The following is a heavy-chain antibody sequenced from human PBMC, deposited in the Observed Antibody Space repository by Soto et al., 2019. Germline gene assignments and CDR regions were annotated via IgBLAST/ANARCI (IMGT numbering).Heavy chain of an antibody. D-gene: IGHD6-13*01. CDR3: ARAYSSSSGKNAFDF. CDR2: ISPSSSTI. Sequence: HPGGSLRLSCAASGFTFSNYGMNWVRQAPGKGLEWVSYISPSSSTIYYADSVKGRFTISRENAMNSLYLQMNSLRAEDTAIYYCARAYSSSSGKNAFDFWGQGTTVTVSS. V-gene: IGHV3-48*01. CDR1: GFTFSNYG. J-gene: IGHJ3*01.